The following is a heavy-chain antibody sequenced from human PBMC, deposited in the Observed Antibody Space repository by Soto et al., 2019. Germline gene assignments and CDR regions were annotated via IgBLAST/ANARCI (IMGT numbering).Heavy chain of an antibody. J-gene: IGHJ4*02. Sequence: GGSLRLSCAASGFTFSSYAMSWVRQAPGKGLEWVSAISGSGSSTDSAYSVKVRCSFSIANSKNTLYLQMNSLRVEDTAMYVCAKAPYLGGRGYDFGYDYWGQGTLVTVSS. CDR3: AKAPYLGGRGYDFGYDY. CDR1: GFTFSSYA. CDR2: ISGSGSST. D-gene: IGHD5-12*01. V-gene: IGHV3-23*01.